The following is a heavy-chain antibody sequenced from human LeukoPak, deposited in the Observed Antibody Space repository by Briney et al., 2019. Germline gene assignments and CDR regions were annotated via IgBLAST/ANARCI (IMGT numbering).Heavy chain of an antibody. J-gene: IGHJ4*02. CDR2: IYYSGST. V-gene: IGHV4-59*12. Sequence: SETLSLTCTVSGGSISSYYWSWIRQPPGKGLEWIGYIYYSGSTNYNPSLKSRVTISVDTSKNQFSLKLSSVTAADTAVYYCARTLGDYWGQGTLVTVSS. CDR1: GGSISSYY. CDR3: ARTLGDY.